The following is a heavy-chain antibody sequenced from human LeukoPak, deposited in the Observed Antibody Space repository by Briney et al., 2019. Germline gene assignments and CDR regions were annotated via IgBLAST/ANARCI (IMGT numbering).Heavy chain of an antibody. CDR2: ISAYTGDT. Sequence: ASVKISCKASGYTFTTYGVGWVRQAPGQGLEWMGWISAYTGDTSYAQKLQGRVTMTTDTSTSTAYMELRSLRSDDTAVYYCARDRPDYYDSSGYWGQGTLVTVSS. D-gene: IGHD3-22*01. CDR1: GYTFTTYG. CDR3: ARDRPDYYDSSGY. V-gene: IGHV1-18*01. J-gene: IGHJ4*02.